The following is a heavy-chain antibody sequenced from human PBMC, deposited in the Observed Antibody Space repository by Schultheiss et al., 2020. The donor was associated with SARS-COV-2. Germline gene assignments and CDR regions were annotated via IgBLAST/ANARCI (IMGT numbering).Heavy chain of an antibody. J-gene: IGHJ4*02. CDR3: ARATGAIAARHPLDY. Sequence: SETLSLTCAVYGGSFSGYYWSWIRQPPGKGLEWIGEINHSGSTNYNPSLKSRVTISVDTSKNQFSLKLSSVTAADTAVYYCARATGAIAARHPLDYWGQGTLVTVSS. D-gene: IGHD6-6*01. CDR1: GGSFSGYY. CDR2: INHSGST. V-gene: IGHV4-34*01.